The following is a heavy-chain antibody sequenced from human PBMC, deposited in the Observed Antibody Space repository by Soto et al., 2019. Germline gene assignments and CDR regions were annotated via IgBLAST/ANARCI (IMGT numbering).Heavy chain of an antibody. J-gene: IGHJ4*02. D-gene: IGHD3-22*01. CDR2: INHSGST. Sequence: SETLSLTCAVYGGSFSGYYWSWIRQPPGKGLEWIGEINHSGSTNYNPSLKGRVTISVDTSKNQFSLKLSSVTAADTAVYYCAREGMDYYDSSGYYINFDYWGQGTLVTVSS. CDR3: AREGMDYYDSSGYYINFDY. V-gene: IGHV4-34*01. CDR1: GGSFSGYY.